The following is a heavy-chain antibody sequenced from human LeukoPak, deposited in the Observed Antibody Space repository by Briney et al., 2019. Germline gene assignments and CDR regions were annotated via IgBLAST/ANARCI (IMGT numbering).Heavy chain of an antibody. D-gene: IGHD5-12*01. J-gene: IGHJ4*02. CDR2: MNPNSGNT. CDR3: ARVGYSGYDWEFDY. V-gene: IGHV1-8*03. Sequence: ASVKVSCKASGYTFTSYDINWVRQATGQGLEWMGWMNPNSGNTGYAQKFQGRVTITRNTSISTAYMELSSLRSEDTAVYYCARVGYSGYDWEFDYWGQGTLVTVSS. CDR1: GYTFTSYD.